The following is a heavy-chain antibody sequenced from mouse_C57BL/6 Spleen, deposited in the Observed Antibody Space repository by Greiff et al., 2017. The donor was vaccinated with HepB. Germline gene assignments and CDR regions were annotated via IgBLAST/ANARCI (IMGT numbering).Heavy chain of an antibody. Sequence: VQVVESGAELVRPGASVTLSCKASGYTFTDYEMHWVKQTPVHGLEWIGAIDPETGGTAYNQKFKGKAILTADKSSSTAYIELRSLTSEDSAVYYCTRDGFYALDYWGQGTSVTVSS. D-gene: IGHD2-3*01. CDR1: GYTFTDYE. J-gene: IGHJ4*01. CDR3: TRDGFYALDY. CDR2: IDPETGGT. V-gene: IGHV1-15*01.